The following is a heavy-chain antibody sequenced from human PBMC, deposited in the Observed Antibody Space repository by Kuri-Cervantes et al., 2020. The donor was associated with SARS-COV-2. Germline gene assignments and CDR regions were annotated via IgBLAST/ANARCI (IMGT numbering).Heavy chain of an antibody. D-gene: IGHD3-3*01. Sequence: ASVKVSCKASGYTFTGYYMHWVRQAPGRGLGWMGWINPNSGGTNYAQKFQGWVTMTRDTSISTAYMEVSRLTSDDTAVYYCARGARITIFGVVIRGRENPCFDPWGQGTLVTVSS. CDR2: INPNSGGT. V-gene: IGHV1-2*04. CDR1: GYTFTGYY. CDR3: ARGARITIFGVVIRGRENPCFDP. J-gene: IGHJ5*02.